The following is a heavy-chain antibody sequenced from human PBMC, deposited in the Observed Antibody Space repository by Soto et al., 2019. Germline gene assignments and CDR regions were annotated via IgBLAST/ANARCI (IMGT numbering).Heavy chain of an antibody. D-gene: IGHD3-10*01. CDR2: IYHSGST. V-gene: IGHV4-30-2*01. CDR3: ARGPMVRGDYYGMDV. Sequence: SETLSLTCSVSGVAMTYGGYSWSWIRQPPGKGLEWIGYIYHSGSTYYNPSLRSRVTISVDRSKNQFSLKLSSVTAADTAVYYCARGPMVRGDYYGMDVWGQGTTVTVSS. CDR1: GVAMTYGGYS. J-gene: IGHJ6*02.